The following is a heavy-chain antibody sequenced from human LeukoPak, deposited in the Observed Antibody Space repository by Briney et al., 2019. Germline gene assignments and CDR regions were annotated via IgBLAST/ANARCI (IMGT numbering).Heavy chain of an antibody. CDR2: ISAYNGNT. Sequence: ASVKVSCKASGYTFTSYGISWVRQAPGQGLEWMGWISAYNGNTNYAQKLQGRVTMTRDTSTSTVYMELSSLRSEDTAVYYCASEAHYYDSSGYYYTATFDYWSQGTLVTVSS. J-gene: IGHJ4*02. D-gene: IGHD3-22*01. CDR3: ASEAHYYDSSGYYYTATFDY. V-gene: IGHV1-18*01. CDR1: GYTFTSYG.